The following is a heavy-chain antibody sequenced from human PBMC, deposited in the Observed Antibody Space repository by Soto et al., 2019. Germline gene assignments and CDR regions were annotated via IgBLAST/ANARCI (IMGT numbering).Heavy chain of an antibody. D-gene: IGHD3-22*01. V-gene: IGHV5-10-1*01. CDR3: ARQIYDSDTGPNFQYYFDS. CDR1: GYSFAGYW. Sequence: PGESLKISCNGSGYSFAGYWITWVRQKPGKCLEWMGRIDPSDSQTYYSPSFRGHVTISVTKSITTVFLQWSSLRASDTAMYYCARQIYDSDTGPNFQYYFDSWGQGTPVTVSS. J-gene: IGHJ4*02. CDR2: IDPSDSQT.